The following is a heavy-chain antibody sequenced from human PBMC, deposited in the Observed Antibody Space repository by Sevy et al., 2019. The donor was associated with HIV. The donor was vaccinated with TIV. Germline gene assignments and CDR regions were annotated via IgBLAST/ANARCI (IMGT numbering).Heavy chain of an antibody. CDR3: ARDRLQVPTVGMVGPFDY. CDR2: IWYDGSNK. D-gene: IGHD3-10*01. J-gene: IGHJ4*02. V-gene: IGHV3-33*01. CDR1: GFTFSSYG. Sequence: GGSLRLSCAASGFTFSSYGMHWVRQAPGKGLEWVAVIWYDGSNKYYADSVKGRFTISRDNSKNTVYLQMNSLRAEDTAVYYCARDRLQVPTVGMVGPFDYWGQGTLVTVSS.